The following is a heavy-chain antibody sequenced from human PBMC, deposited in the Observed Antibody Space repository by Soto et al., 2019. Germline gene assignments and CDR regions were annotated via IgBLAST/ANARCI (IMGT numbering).Heavy chain of an antibody. V-gene: IGHV1-46*02. CDR1: GYNFNQYY. J-gene: IGHJ4*02. D-gene: IGHD4-17*01. CDR2: INPRGGTT. Sequence: QVQLVQSGPEVRKPGASVRLSCATSGYNFNQYYIHWVRQAPGQGLEWMGIINPRGGTTEYAHKFRGRVTVTGDKSTRTAYMELSSLRSEDTAVYFCARGPDDSDVPRWDHWGQGTLITVSS. CDR3: ARGPDDSDVPRWDH.